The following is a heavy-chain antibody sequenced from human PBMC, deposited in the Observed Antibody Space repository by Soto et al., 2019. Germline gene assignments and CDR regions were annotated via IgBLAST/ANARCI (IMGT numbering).Heavy chain of an antibody. CDR1: GYTFTGYY. D-gene: IGHD3-3*01. CDR3: ARTQRVDLTTSSYYCIDG. J-gene: IGHJ6*02. CDR2: INPNSGGT. V-gene: IGHV1-2*04. Sequence: ASGKVSCKASGYTFTGYYMHWVRQAPGQGLEWMGWINPNSGGTNYAQKFQGWVTMTRDTSISKAYMELSRLRSDDTAVYYRARTQRVDLTTSSYYCIDGWRQGTTVLVSS.